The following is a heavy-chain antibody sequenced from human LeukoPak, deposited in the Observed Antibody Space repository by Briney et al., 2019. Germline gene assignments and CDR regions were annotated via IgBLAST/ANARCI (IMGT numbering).Heavy chain of an antibody. V-gene: IGHV3-21*01. CDR1: GFTFSSYS. CDR2: ISSSSSYI. D-gene: IGHD2-21*02. J-gene: IGHJ4*02. Sequence: PGGSLRLSCAASGFTFSSYSMNWVRQAPGKGLEWVSSISSSSSYIYYADSVKGRLTISRDNAKNSLYLQMNSLRAEDTAVYYCARDPFSPVVTATPTVDWGQGTLVTVSS. CDR3: ARDPFSPVVTATPTVD.